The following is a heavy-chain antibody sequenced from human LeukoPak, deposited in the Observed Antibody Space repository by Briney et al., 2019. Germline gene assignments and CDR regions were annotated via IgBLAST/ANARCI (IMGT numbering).Heavy chain of an antibody. Sequence: GGSLRLSCAASGFIFREYGMHWVRQAPGKGLEWVAVIWYDGSNEYYADSVKGRFTISRDNAKNSLSLQMNSLRADDAAVYYCARASSKQLAGYLPDGFDIWGQGTMVTVSS. V-gene: IGHV3-33*01. CDR3: ARASSKQLAGYLPDGFDI. D-gene: IGHD3-9*01. CDR1: GFIFREYG. J-gene: IGHJ3*02. CDR2: IWYDGSNE.